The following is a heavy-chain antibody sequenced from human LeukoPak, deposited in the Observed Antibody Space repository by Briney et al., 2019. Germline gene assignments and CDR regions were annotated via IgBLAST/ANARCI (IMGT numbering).Heavy chain of an antibody. J-gene: IGHJ4*02. CDR1: GFTFSSYP. D-gene: IGHD2-2*01. CDR3: ARAYCSSTSCSLDS. V-gene: IGHV3-64*01. CDR2: IASNGGST. Sequence: GGSLRLSCAASGFTFSSYPRHWVRQAPGKGLEYVSAIASNGGSTYYATSVKGRFTISRDNSKNTLYLQMGSLRVEDMAVYYCARAYCSSTSCSLDSWGQGTLVTVSS.